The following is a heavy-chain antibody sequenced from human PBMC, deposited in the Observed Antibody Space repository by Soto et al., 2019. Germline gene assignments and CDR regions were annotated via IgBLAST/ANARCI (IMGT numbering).Heavy chain of an antibody. CDR2: IYHSGST. V-gene: IGHV4-30-2*01. Sequence: QLQLQESGSGLVKPSQTLSLTCAVSGGSISSGGYSWSWIRQPPGKGLEWIGYIYHSGSTYYNPSLKSRVTISVDRSKNQFSLKLSSVTAADTAVYYCARADPLTPRNWFDPWGQGTLVTVSS. CDR1: GGSISSGGYS. CDR3: ARADPLTPRNWFDP. J-gene: IGHJ5*02.